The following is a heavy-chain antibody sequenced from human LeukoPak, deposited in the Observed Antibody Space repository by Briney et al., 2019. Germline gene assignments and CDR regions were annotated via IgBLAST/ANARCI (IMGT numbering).Heavy chain of an antibody. J-gene: IGHJ4*02. Sequence: SVKVSCKASGGTFSSYGISWVRQAPGQGLEWMGRIIPILGMAKYGQKFQGRVTITADKSTSTAYMELSSLRSEDTAVYYCARGGGDGYNFIDYWGQGTLVTASS. CDR3: ARGGGDGYNFIDY. CDR1: GGTFSSYG. CDR2: IIPILGMA. D-gene: IGHD5-24*01. V-gene: IGHV1-69*04.